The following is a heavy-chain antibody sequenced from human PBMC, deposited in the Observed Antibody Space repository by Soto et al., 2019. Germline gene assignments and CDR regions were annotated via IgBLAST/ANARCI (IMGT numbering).Heavy chain of an antibody. D-gene: IGHD6-19*01. CDR3: ASSVGWYAIDY. J-gene: IGHJ4*02. CDR1: GVSIGSNYY. V-gene: IGHV4-4*02. Sequence: QVLLQESGPGLVQPSGTLSLSCVVSGVSIGSNYYWGWVRQPPGKGLEWLGDMSHIGSVNYNASLNIRFTITMDKTQNQFSLKLNSVTAANTAVYYYASSVGWYAIDYWGQGTLVIVSS. CDR2: MSHIGSV.